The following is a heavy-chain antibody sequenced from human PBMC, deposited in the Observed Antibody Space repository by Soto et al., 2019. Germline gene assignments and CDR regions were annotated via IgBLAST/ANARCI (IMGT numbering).Heavy chain of an antibody. D-gene: IGHD3-10*01. CDR1: GFTFSYSW. CDR3: ARDRVSRGSSYFDY. V-gene: IGHV3-7*01. J-gene: IGHJ4*02. CDR2: IKQGGNDK. Sequence: DVELVESGGGLVQPGGSLRLSCATSGFTFSYSWMNWVRQAPGKGLEWVANIKQGGNDKSYVDSVRGRFTISRDDAKNSLYLQMNSLRAEDTAVYYCARDRVSRGSSYFDYWGQGTLVTVSS.